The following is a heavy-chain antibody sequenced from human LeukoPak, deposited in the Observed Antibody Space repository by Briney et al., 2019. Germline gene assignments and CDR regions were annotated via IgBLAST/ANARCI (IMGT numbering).Heavy chain of an antibody. D-gene: IGHD1-26*01. J-gene: IGHJ5*02. CDR3: ARDRGELLGWFDP. CDR1: GYTFTGYY. CDR2: INPNSGGT. V-gene: IGHV1-2*02. Sequence: ASVKVSCKASGYTFTGYYTHWVRQAPGQGLEWMGWINPNSGGTNYAQKFQGRVTMTRDTSISTAYMELSRLRSDDTAVYYCARDRGELLGWFDPWGQGTLVTVSS.